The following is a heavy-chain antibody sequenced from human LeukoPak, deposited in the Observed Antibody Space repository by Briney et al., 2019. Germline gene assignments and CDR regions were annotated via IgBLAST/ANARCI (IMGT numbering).Heavy chain of an antibody. CDR2: INHSGST. D-gene: IGHD2-2*01. V-gene: IGHV4-34*01. CDR1: GGSISSYY. J-gene: IGHJ6*02. Sequence: SETLSLTCTVSGGSISSYYWSWIRQPPGKGLEWIGEINHSGSTNYNPSLKSRVTISVDTSKNQFSLKLSSVTAADTAVYYCARGQGPYCSSTSCYLGLRSYYYYGMDVWGQGTTVTVSS. CDR3: ARGQGPYCSSTSCYLGLRSYYYYGMDV.